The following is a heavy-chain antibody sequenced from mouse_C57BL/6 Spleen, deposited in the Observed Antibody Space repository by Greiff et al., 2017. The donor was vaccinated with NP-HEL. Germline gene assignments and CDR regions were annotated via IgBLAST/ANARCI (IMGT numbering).Heavy chain of an antibody. CDR1: GYTFTSYW. CDR2: IDPSDSET. V-gene: IGHV1-52*01. Sequence: QVQLKQPGAELVRPGSSVKLSCKASGYTFTSYWMHWVKQRPIQGLEWIGNIDPSDSETHYNQKFKDKATLTVDKSSSTAYMQLSSLTSEDSAVYDCEYGDYAMDYWGQGTSVTVAS. J-gene: IGHJ4*01. D-gene: IGHD1-2*01. CDR3: EYGDYAMDY.